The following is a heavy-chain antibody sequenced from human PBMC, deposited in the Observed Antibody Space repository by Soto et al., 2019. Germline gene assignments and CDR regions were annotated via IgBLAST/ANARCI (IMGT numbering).Heavy chain of an antibody. J-gene: IGHJ4*02. D-gene: IGHD4-17*01. CDR3: ARCPLPISGDYGLSFDY. CDR1: GYTFPNYG. Sequence: QVQLVQSGAEVLKPGASVKVSCEASGYTFPNYGITWVRQAPGQGLEWMGWISAYNGYTNSAQNFQGRVTMTTDTSPNTAYMKRWNLRSDDTAAYFCARCPLPISGDYGLSFDYWGQGTLVPVSS. V-gene: IGHV1-18*01. CDR2: ISAYNGYT.